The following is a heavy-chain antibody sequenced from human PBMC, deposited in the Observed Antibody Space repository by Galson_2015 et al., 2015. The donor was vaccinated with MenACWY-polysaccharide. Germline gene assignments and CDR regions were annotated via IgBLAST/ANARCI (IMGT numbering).Heavy chain of an antibody. V-gene: IGHV6-1*01. CDR1: GDSVSSNSVI. Sequence: CAISGDSVSSNSVIWHWIRQSPSRGLEWLGRTYYRSKWYIDYAASVNSRITINPDTPKNQFSLQLNSVTPEDTAVYYCVKAPAGTYGIFQYWGQGTLVTVSS. CDR2: TYYRSKWYI. J-gene: IGHJ4*02. D-gene: IGHD1-26*01. CDR3: VKAPAGTYGIFQY.